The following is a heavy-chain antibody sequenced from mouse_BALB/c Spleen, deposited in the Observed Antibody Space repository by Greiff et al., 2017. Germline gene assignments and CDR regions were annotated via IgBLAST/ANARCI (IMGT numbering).Heavy chain of an antibody. D-gene: IGHD2-14*01. V-gene: IGHV5-17*02. Sequence: EVMLVESGGGLVQPGGSRKLSCAASGFTFSSFGMHWVRQAPEKGLEWVAYISSGSSTIYYADTVKGRFTISRDNPKNTLFLQMTSLRSEDTAMYYCASYYRYDGYYAMDYWGQGTSVTVSS. J-gene: IGHJ4*01. CDR2: ISSGSSTI. CDR1: GFTFSSFG. CDR3: ASYYRYDGYYAMDY.